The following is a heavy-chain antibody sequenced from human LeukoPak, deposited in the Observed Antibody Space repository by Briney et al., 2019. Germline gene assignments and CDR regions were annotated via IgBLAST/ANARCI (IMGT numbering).Heavy chain of an antibody. J-gene: IGHJ1*01. CDR1: GFTFSSYA. CDR3: ARVPVGCGGDCYQVGGYFQH. V-gene: IGHV3-48*04. D-gene: IGHD2-21*02. Sequence: GGSLRLSCAASGFTFSSYAMHWVRRAPGKGLEWVSYISSSSSTIYYADSVKGRFTISRDNAKNSLYLQMNSLRAEDTAVYYCARVPVGCGGDCYQVGGYFQHWGQGTLVTVSS. CDR2: ISSSSSTI.